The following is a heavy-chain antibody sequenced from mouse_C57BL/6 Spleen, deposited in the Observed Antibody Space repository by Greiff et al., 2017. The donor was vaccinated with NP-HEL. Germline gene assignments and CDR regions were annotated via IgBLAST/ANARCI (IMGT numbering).Heavy chain of an antibody. J-gene: IGHJ2*01. V-gene: IGHV1-69*01. Sequence: QVQLQQSGAELVMPGASVKLSCKASGYTFTSYWMHWVKQRPGQGLEWIGEIDPSDSYTNYNQKFKGKSTLTVDKSSSTAYMQLSSLTSEDSAVYYCARSLPHFDYWGQGTTLTVSS. CDR1: GYTFTSYW. CDR3: ARSLPHFDY. CDR2: IDPSDSYT.